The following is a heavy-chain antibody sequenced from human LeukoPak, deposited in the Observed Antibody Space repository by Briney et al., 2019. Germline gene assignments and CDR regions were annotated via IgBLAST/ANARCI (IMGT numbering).Heavy chain of an antibody. CDR2: ISYDGSNK. CDR1: GFTFSDYY. Sequence: GGSLRLSCAASGFTFSDYYMSWIRQAPGKGLEWVALISYDGSNKYYADSVKGRFTISRDNSKNTLYLQMNSLRAEDTAVYYCARVGYYGSGSSAEYFQHWGQGTLVTVSS. J-gene: IGHJ1*01. V-gene: IGHV3-30-3*01. CDR3: ARVGYYGSGSSAEYFQH. D-gene: IGHD3-10*01.